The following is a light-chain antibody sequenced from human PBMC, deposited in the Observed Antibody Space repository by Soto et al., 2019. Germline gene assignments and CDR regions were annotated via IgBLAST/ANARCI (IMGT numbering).Light chain of an antibody. V-gene: IGKV1-9*01. CDR2: VAS. CDR3: QQLNIYPIS. Sequence: DIPLTQSPSFLSASVGDRVTITCRASQGISSHLAWYQQQPGKAPKLLIYVASTLQSGVPSRFSGSGSGTEFTLTIICLQPEDFASYYCQQLNIYPISFGHGTRLEIK. J-gene: IGKJ5*01. CDR1: QGISSH.